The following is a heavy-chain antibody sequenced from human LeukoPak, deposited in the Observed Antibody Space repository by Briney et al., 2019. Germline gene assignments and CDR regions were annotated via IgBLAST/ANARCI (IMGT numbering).Heavy chain of an antibody. CDR2: INPSGGST. CDR1: GYTFTSYY. V-gene: IGHV1-46*01. Sequence: GASVKVSCKASGYTFTSYYMHWVRQAPGQGLEWMGIINPSGGSTSYAQKFQGRATMTRDTSTSTVYMELSSLRSEDTAVYYCAREGYYDSSGYPPARDAFDIWGQGTMVTVSS. CDR3: AREGYYDSSGYPPARDAFDI. J-gene: IGHJ3*02. D-gene: IGHD3-22*01.